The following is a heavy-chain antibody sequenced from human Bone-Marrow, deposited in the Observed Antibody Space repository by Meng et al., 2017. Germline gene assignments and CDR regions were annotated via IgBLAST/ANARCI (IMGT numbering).Heavy chain of an antibody. CDR3: AKEIGVVGVPCVDF. Sequence: GESLKISCAASGFTFSSYTMHWIRQAPGKGLEWVSGISSHDDSTYYADSVKGRFAISRDISKNTLYLQMNTLKDEDTAVYYCAKEIGVVGVPCVDFWGQGTTVTVSS. CDR1: GFTFSSYT. D-gene: IGHD3-22*01. V-gene: IGHV3-23*01. CDR2: ISSHDDST. J-gene: IGHJ4*02.